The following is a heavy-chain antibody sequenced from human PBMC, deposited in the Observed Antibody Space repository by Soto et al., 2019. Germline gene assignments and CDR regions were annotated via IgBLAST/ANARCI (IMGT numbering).Heavy chain of an antibody. CDR3: AKNGYYDSSGYYY. V-gene: IGHV3-23*01. Sequence: GGSLRLSCAASGFTFSSYAMSWVRQAPGKGLEWVSAISGSGGSTYYADSVKGRFTISRYNSKNTLYLQMNSLRAEDTAVYYCAKNGYYDSSGYYYWGQGTLVTVSS. CDR1: GFTFSSYA. J-gene: IGHJ4*02. D-gene: IGHD3-22*01. CDR2: ISGSGGST.